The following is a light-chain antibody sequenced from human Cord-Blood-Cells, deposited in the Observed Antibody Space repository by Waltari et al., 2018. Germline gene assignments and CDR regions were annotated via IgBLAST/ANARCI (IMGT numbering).Light chain of an antibody. CDR1: QSVLYSSNNKNY. Sequence: DIVMTQSPDALAVSLGERAPINCKSSQSVLYSSNNKNYLAWYQQKPGQPPKLLIYWASTRESGVPDRFSGSGSGTDFTLTISSLQAEDVAVYYCQQYYSTLQTFGQGTKVEIK. V-gene: IGKV4-1*01. CDR2: WAS. J-gene: IGKJ1*01. CDR3: QQYYSTLQT.